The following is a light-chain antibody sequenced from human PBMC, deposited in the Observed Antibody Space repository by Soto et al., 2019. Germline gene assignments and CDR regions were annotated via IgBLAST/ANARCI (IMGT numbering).Light chain of an antibody. CDR3: QQYYSALEKT. V-gene: IGKV4-1*01. CDR1: QSVLYSSNNKNY. CDR2: WAS. J-gene: IGKJ1*01. Sequence: DIVMTQSPDSLAVSLGERATIKCKSSQSVLYSSNNKNYLAWYQQKPGQPPKLLIYWASTRESGVPDRFSGSGSGTDFTLTINSLQAEDVAVYYCQQYYSALEKTFGQGTKVEIK.